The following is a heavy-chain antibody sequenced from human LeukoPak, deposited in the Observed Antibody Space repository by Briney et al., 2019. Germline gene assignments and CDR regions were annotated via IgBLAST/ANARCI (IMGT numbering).Heavy chain of an antibody. D-gene: IGHD6-19*01. CDR3: ASSSAEPPDY. Sequence: GGSLRLSCAASGFTFSSYAMHWVRQAPGKGLEWVAVISYDGSNKYYADSVKGRFTISRDNAKNSLYLQMNSLRAEDTAVYYCASSSAEPPDYWGQGTLVTVSS. CDR2: ISYDGSNK. V-gene: IGHV3-30*04. J-gene: IGHJ4*02. CDR1: GFTFSSYA.